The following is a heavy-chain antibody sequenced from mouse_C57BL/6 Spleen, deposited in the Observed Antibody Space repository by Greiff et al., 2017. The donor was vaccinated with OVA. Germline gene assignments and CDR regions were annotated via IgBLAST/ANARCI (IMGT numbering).Heavy chain of an antibody. V-gene: IGHV1-54*01. D-gene: IGHD1-1*01. Sequence: VQLQQSGAELVRPGTSVKVSCKASGYAFTNYLIGWVKQRPGQGLEWIGVINPGSGGTNYNEKFQGKATLTADKSSSTAYMQLSSLTSEYSAVYFCARRSLITTVVATGAMDYWGQGTSVTVSS. CDR1: GYAFTNYL. J-gene: IGHJ4*01. CDR3: ARRSLITTVVATGAMDY. CDR2: INPGSGGT.